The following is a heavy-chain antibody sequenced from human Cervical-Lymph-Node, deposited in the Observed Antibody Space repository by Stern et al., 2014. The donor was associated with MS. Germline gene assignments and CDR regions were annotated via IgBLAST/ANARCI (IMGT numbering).Heavy chain of an antibody. CDR2: IYPYDSDS. J-gene: IGHJ4*02. CDR3: ARHVQGFDY. Sequence: EVQLVESGAEVKKPGESLKISCKLSGYSFTIYYIAWVRQMPGKGLEWMGGIYPYDSDSTYRPSFQGQVTISAAKSITTAYLQWSSLRASDTAMYYCARHVQGFDYWGQGTLVTVSS. V-gene: IGHV5-51*01. CDR1: GYSFTIYY.